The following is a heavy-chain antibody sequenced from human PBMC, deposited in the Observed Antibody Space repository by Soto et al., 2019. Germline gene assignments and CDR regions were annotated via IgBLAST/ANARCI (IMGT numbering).Heavy chain of an antibody. CDR1: RFSFSAYG. CDR3: VKGRVGGVVSLHHFDV. D-gene: IGHD3-16*01. CDR2: ISYEGSQQ. V-gene: IGHV3-30*18. Sequence: QVQLEVSGGGVVQPGRSLRLSCAASRFSFSAYGMHWVRQAPGKGLEWVAVISYEGSQQYYADSVKGRFTISRDHSMNTLYLQLNSLRADDTAVYYCVKGRVGGVVSLHHFDVWGQGALVTVSS. J-gene: IGHJ4*02.